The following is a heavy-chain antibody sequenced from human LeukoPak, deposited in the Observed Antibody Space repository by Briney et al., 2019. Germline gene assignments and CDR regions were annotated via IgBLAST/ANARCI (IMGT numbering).Heavy chain of an antibody. CDR3: ARALDFWNGPLMNYYMDV. D-gene: IGHD3-3*01. CDR1: GGSISSYY. V-gene: IGHV4-59*01. CDR2: IYYSGST. Sequence: SETLSLTCTVSGGSISSYYWSWIRQPPGKGLEWIGYIYYSGSTNYNPSLKSRVTISVDTSKNQFSLKLSSVTAADTAVYYCARALDFWNGPLMNYYMDVWGKGTTVTVSS. J-gene: IGHJ6*03.